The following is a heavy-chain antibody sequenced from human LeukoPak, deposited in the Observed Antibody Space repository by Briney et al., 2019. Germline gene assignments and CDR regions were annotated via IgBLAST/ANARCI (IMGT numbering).Heavy chain of an antibody. CDR3: AREGGPYRPLDY. V-gene: IGHV4-4*02. J-gene: IGHJ4*02. CDR2: VNLQVST. CDR1: GGSITNTNY. Sequence: SETLSLTCGVSGGSITNTNYWTWVRQPPGKGLEWIGEVNLQVSTNYNPSLMGRVSISVDTSENHISLQLTSVTAADTAVYYCAREGGPYRPLDYSGQGTLVTVSS.